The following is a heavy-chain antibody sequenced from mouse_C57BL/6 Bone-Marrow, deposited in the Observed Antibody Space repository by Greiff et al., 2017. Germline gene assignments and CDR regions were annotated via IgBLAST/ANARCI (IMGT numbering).Heavy chain of an antibody. CDR2: FHPCSGGT. J-gene: IGHJ3*01. CDR1: GYTFTTYP. CDR3: ASCCGSSCFAY. V-gene: IGHV1-47*01. Sequence: VQLQQSGAELVKPGASVKMSCKASGYTFTTYPITWVKQSPGQSLEWIGNFHPCSGGTKYNEKFKGKATLTVDTSSSTVYLQLSRLTSDDSAVYYCASCCGSSCFAYGGQGNRVSVS. D-gene: IGHD1-1*01.